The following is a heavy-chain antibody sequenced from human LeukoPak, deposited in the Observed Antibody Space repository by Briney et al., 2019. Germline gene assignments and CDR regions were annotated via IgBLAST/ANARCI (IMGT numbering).Heavy chain of an antibody. CDR1: GYTFTSYY. CDR3: ARPNIVVVPAVIQDWYSIS. Sequence: ASVKVSCKASGYTFTSYYMHWVRQAPGQGLEWMGIINPSGGSTSYAQKFQGRVTMTRDTSTSTVYMELSSLRSEDTAVYYCARPNIVVVPAVIQDWYSISGAVAPWSLSPQ. J-gene: IGHJ2*01. V-gene: IGHV1-46*01. D-gene: IGHD2-2*02. CDR2: INPSGGST.